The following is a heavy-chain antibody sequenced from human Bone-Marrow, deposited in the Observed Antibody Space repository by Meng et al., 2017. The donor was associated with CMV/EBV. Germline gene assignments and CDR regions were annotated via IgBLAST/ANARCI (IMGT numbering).Heavy chain of an antibody. CDR1: GFTVSSNY. Sequence: GESLKISCAASGFTVSSNYMSWVRQAPGKGLEWVSVIYSGGSTYYADSVKGRFTISRDNSKNTLYLQMNSRRAEDTAVYYCARDTAGGVGSMDVWGQGTTVTVSS. CDR2: IYSGGST. J-gene: IGHJ6*02. CDR3: ARDTAGGVGSMDV. D-gene: IGHD2-8*02. V-gene: IGHV3-53*01.